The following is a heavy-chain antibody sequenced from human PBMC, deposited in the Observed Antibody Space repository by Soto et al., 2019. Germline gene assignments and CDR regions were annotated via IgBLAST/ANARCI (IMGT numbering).Heavy chain of an antibody. D-gene: IGHD3-9*01. J-gene: IGHJ4*02. V-gene: IGHV4-34*01. CDR3: ARGVRGIVLSNYDILTGYPNRGGRYFDY. CDR1: GGSFSGYY. CDR2: INHSGST. Sequence: KPSETLSLTCAVYGGSFSGYYWSWIRQPPGKGLEWIGEINHSGSTNYNPSLKSRVTISVDTSKNQFSLKLSSVTAADTAVYYCARGVRGIVLSNYDILTGYPNRGGRYFDYWGQGTLVTVSS.